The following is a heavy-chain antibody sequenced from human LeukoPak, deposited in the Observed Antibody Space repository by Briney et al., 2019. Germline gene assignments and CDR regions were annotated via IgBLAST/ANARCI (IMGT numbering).Heavy chain of an antibody. CDR2: INPNSGGT. J-gene: IGHJ4*02. V-gene: IGHV1-2*02. Sequence: AASVKVSCKASGYTFTGYYMHWVRQAPGQGLEWMGWINPNSGGTNYAQKFQGRVTMTRDTSISTAYMELSRLRSDDTAVYYCATSPGIAAAGTLDYWGQGTLVTVSS. CDR3: ATSPGIAAAGTLDY. D-gene: IGHD6-13*01. CDR1: GYTFTGYY.